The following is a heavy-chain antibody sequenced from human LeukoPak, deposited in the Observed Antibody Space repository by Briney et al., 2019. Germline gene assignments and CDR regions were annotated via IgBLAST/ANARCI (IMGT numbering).Heavy chain of an antibody. CDR2: IQYNGNNK. CDR1: GFTFSGSG. Sequence: PGGSLRLSCAASGFTFSGSGMHWVRQAPGKGLEWVAFIQYNGNNKYYADSVKGRFTISRDNSRNTMFLQMTSLRAEDTAIYYCSKEGSEGSVDVPRTTAFHIWGQGTMVTVSS. J-gene: IGHJ3*02. CDR3: SKEGSEGSVDVPRTTAFHI. V-gene: IGHV3-30*02. D-gene: IGHD1-1*01.